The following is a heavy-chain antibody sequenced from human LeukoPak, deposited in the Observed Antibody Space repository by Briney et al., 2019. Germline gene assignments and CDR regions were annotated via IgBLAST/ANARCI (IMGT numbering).Heavy chain of an antibody. CDR2: IWYDGSNK. V-gene: IGHV3-33*01. Sequence: GGSLRLSCAASGFTFSSYGMHWVRQAPGKGLEWVAVIWYDGSNKYYADSVKGRFTISRDNSKNTLYLQMNSLRAEDTAVYYCARDKSVFFDTSGSRFDCWGQGTLVTVSS. CDR3: ARDKSVFFDTSGSRFDC. J-gene: IGHJ4*02. CDR1: GFTFSSYG. D-gene: IGHD3-22*01.